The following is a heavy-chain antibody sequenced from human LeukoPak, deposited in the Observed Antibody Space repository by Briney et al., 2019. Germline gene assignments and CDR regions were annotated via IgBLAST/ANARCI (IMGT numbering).Heavy chain of an antibody. Sequence: PSETLSLTCTVSGGSISSYYWSWIRQPPGKGMEWEGYIYSSATTNSHPSLNSLVTISVDASKNQFSLKLSSVPAADTAVYYCARGRRWLVLFDYWGQGTLVTVSS. J-gene: IGHJ4*02. CDR3: ARGRRWLVLFDY. CDR2: IYSSATT. D-gene: IGHD6-19*01. V-gene: IGHV4-59*01. CDR1: GGSISSYY.